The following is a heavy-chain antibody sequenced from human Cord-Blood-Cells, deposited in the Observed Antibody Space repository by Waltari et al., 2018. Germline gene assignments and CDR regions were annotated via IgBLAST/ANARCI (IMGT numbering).Heavy chain of an antibody. Sequence: QVQLQQWGAGLLKPSETLSLTCAVYGGSFSGYYWSWIRHPPGQGLEWIGEINHSGSTNYNPSLKSRVTISVDTSKNQFSLKLSSVTAADTAVYYCARALPRGWLRLGGWFDPWGQGTLVTVSS. CDR1: GGSFSGYY. D-gene: IGHD5-12*01. J-gene: IGHJ5*02. CDR2: INHSGST. V-gene: IGHV4-34*01. CDR3: ARALPRGWLRLGGWFDP.